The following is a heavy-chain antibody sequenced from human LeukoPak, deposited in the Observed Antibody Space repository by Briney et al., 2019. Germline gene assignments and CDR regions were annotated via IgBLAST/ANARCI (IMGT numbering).Heavy chain of an antibody. CDR2: ISYDGSNK. Sequence: HPGRSLRLSCAASGFTFSSYGMHWVRQAPGKGLEWEAVISYDGSNKYYADSVKGRFTISRDNSKNTLYLQMNSLRAEDTAVYYCALLWFGDGYYYYGMDVWGQGTTVTVSS. V-gene: IGHV3-30*03. CDR1: GFTFSSYG. CDR3: ALLWFGDGYYYYGMDV. J-gene: IGHJ6*02. D-gene: IGHD3-10*01.